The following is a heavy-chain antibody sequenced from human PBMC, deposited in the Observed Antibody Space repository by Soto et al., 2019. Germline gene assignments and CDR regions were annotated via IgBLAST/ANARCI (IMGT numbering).Heavy chain of an antibody. J-gene: IGHJ6*02. CDR3: ARSTGGRGGIYGLDV. V-gene: IGHV4-34*01. Sequence: QVQVQQWGAGLLKPSETLSLTCAVYGGSFSGYYWNWIRQPPGKGLEWIGEIKHSGSTNYNPSLKSRVTISVHTSKNQFSLISVTAPDTAVYYCARSTGGRGGIYGLDVWGQGTTVTVSS. D-gene: IGHD3-16*01. CDR2: IKHSGST. CDR1: GGSFSGYY.